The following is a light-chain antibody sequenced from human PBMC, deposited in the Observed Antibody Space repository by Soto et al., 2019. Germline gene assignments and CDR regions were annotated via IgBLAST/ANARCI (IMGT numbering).Light chain of an antibody. J-gene: IGKJ2*01. CDR3: QQGHDWPLT. V-gene: IGKV3-15*01. CDR1: QSISGE. CDR2: GVS. Sequence: EIVMTQSPATLSVSPGERATLSCRASQSISGELAWYQQRPGQPPRLLIYGVSNRATGVPDRFSGSGSGSDFTLTISGLQSEDFAVYYCQQGHDWPLTFGQGTRLDI.